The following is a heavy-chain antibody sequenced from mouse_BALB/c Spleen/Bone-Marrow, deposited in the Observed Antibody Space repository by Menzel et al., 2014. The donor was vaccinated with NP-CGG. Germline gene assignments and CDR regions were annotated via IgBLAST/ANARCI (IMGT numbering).Heavy chain of an antibody. Sequence: QVQLQQPGPELVKPGASVKMSCKASGYTFTSCYIHWVKQSPGQGLEWIGWIYPGDGSTEYNEKFKGKTTLTADKSSSTAYMLLSSLTSEDSAIYCCARPDGNYESYFDYWGQGTTLTVSS. CDR1: GYTFTSCY. V-gene: IGHV1S56*01. CDR3: ARPDGNYESYFDY. D-gene: IGHD2-1*01. J-gene: IGHJ2*01. CDR2: IYPGDGST.